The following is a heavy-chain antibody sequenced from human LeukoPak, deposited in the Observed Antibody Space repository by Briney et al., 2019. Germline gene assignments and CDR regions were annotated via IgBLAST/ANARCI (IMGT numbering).Heavy chain of an antibody. D-gene: IGHD1-1*01. Sequence: PGGSLRLSCTASGFTFSGHWIHWVRQAPGMVLVWVSRINEDGTDSMYAESVKGRFTISRDNAKNTVYLQMNSLRAEDTAVYHCVRDETLWTLDWWGQGTLVSVSS. CDR1: GFTFSGHW. V-gene: IGHV3-74*03. CDR2: INEDGTDS. CDR3: VRDETLWTLDW. J-gene: IGHJ4*02.